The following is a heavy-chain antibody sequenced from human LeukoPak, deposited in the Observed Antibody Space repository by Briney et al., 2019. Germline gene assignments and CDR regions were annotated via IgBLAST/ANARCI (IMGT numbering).Heavy chain of an antibody. V-gene: IGHV1-24*01. CDR3: AREHSSSWFLFH. Sequence: GASVKVSCKVSGYTLTELSMHWVRQAPGKGLEWMGGFDPEDGETIYAQKFQGRVTMTEDISTDTAYMELSSLRPEDTAVYYCAREHSSSWFLFHWGQGTMVTVSS. D-gene: IGHD6-13*01. CDR2: FDPEDGET. CDR1: GYTLTELS. J-gene: IGHJ3*01.